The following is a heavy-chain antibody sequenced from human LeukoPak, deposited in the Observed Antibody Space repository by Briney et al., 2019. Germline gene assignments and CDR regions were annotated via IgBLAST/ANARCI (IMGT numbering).Heavy chain of an antibody. V-gene: IGHV4-30-4*08. CDR2: IYYSGST. J-gene: IGHJ4*02. CDR1: GGSISSGDYY. Sequence: PSETLSLTCTVSGGSISSGDYYWSWIRQPPGKGLEWIEYIYYSGSTYYNPSLKSRVTISVDTSKNQFSLKLSSVTAADTAVYYCARAYADYSNYGYWGQGTLVTVSS. CDR3: ARAYADYSNYGY. D-gene: IGHD4-11*01.